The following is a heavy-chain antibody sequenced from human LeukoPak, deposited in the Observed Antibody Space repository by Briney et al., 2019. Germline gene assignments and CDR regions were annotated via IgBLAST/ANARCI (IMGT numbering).Heavy chain of an antibody. Sequence: SETLSLTCAVYGGSFSGYYWSWIRQPPGKGLEWIGEINHSGSTNYNPSLKSRVTMSVDTSKNQFSLKLSSVSAADTAVYSCARHSGSGSYFLPTKWFDPWGQGTLVTVSS. J-gene: IGHJ5*02. D-gene: IGHD3-10*01. CDR2: INHSGST. CDR3: ARHSGSGSYFLPTKWFDP. CDR1: GGSFSGYY. V-gene: IGHV4-34*01.